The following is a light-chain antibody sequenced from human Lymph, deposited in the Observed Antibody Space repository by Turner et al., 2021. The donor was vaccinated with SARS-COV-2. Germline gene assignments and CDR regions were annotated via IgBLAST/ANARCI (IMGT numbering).Light chain of an antibody. CDR3: QQSYNVPLT. Sequence: DIQMTQSPSSLSASVGDKVTITCRASQDIGRYLHGYQQKPGKAPNLLISVTSTLQSGVPSRFTGSGSGTEFTLTISSLQPEDLASYYCQQSYNVPLTFGGGTKVEIK. CDR2: VTS. CDR1: QDIGRY. V-gene: IGKV1-39*01. J-gene: IGKJ4*01.